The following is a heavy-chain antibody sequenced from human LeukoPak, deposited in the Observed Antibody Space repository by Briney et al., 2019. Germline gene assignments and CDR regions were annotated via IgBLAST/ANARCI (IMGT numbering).Heavy chain of an antibody. CDR2: INSDGSST. CDR3: AKTNNRNAFDI. CDR1: GFTFSSYW. D-gene: IGHD1-14*01. Sequence: PGGSLRLSCAASGFTFSSYWMHWVRQAPGKGLVWVSRINSDGSSTSYAGSVKGRFTISRDNSKNTLYLQMNSLRAEDTAVYYCAKTNNRNAFDIWGQGTMVTVSS. V-gene: IGHV3-74*01. J-gene: IGHJ3*02.